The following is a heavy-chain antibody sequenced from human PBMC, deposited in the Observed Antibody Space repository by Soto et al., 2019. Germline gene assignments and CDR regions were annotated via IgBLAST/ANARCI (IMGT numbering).Heavy chain of an antibody. Sequence: QVQLQESGPGLVKPSETLSLTCTVSGGSISSYSWSWIRQPPGKGLEWIGYIYYSGRTNYNPSLKRRVSPPVDPSEILASLKPRYPPSASPALNYCARLYGATLAFWGPGTLVTVYS. J-gene: IGHJ4*02. CDR1: GGSISSYS. CDR3: ARLYGATLAF. CDR2: IYYSGRT. V-gene: IGHV4-59*08. D-gene: IGHD4-17*01.